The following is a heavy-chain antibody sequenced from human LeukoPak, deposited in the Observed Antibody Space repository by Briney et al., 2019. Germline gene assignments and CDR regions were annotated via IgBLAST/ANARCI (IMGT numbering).Heavy chain of an antibody. D-gene: IGHD1-1*01. V-gene: IGHV3-21*01. CDR3: ARDRKVEPLPEY. CDR2: ISRTSEAT. J-gene: IGHJ4*02. CDR1: GFTFNTYS. Sequence: GGSLRLSCAASGFTFNTYSMTWVRQAPGKGLEWVSIISRTSEATFYADSVKGRFTISRDNAKNSLYLQMNGLRAEDTAVYYCARDRKVEPLPEYWGQGTLVTVSS.